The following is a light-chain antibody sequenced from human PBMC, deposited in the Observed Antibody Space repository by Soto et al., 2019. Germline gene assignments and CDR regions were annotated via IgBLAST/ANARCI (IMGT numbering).Light chain of an antibody. Sequence: ETLMTQSPVTLSVSPGERVTLSCRASQSVRRHLAWYQQKNGQAPRLLIFGASTRATGIPARLSGSGYGTELTLTISSLQNDDFETYYCQQSYSTTQTFGQGTQVDIK. CDR3: QQSYSTTQT. CDR2: GAS. CDR1: QSVRRH. V-gene: IGKV3-15*01. J-gene: IGKJ1*01.